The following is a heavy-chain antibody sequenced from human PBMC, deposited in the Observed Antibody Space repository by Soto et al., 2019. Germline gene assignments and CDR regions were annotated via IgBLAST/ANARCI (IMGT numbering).Heavy chain of an antibody. J-gene: IGHJ4*02. Sequence: EVQLVESGGGLVKPGGSLRLSCAASGFTFSSYSMNWVRQAPGKGLEWVSSISSSSSYIYYADSVKGRFTISRDNAKNSLYLQMNSLRAEDTAVYYCARVERAYCGGDCYDYLGQGTLVTVSS. CDR1: GFTFSSYS. V-gene: IGHV3-21*01. CDR2: ISSSSSYI. D-gene: IGHD2-21*01. CDR3: ARVERAYCGGDCYDY.